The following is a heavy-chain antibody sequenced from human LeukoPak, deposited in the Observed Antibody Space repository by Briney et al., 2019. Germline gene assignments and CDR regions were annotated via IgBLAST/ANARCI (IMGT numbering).Heavy chain of an antibody. J-gene: IGHJ4*02. CDR3: ARETSGTSKIDS. CDR1: GGSFSSSGYY. Sequence: PSETLSLTCTVSGGSFSSSGYYWAWIRQPPGKGLEGLGSSSYSGRTTYNPSPSLMMRVTISVDTSKNQFSLELSSVTAADTAVYYCARETSGTSKIDSWGQGTLVTVSS. V-gene: IGHV4-39*02. CDR2: SSYSGRT. D-gene: IGHD3-10*01.